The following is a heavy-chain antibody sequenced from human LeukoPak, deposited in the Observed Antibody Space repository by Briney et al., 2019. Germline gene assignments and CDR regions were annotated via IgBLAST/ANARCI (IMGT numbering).Heavy chain of an antibody. CDR2: VYTSGSL. CDR1: GGSIGSGSYY. D-gene: IGHD6-6*01. V-gene: IGHV4-61*02. J-gene: IGHJ4*02. Sequence: SQTLSLTCTVSGGSIGSGSYYWSWIRQPAGKGLEWIGRVYTSGSLDYNPSLKSRVTKSRDTSKNQFSLSLGSVTAADTAVYYCARSPYGTSSSDFWGQGTLVTVSS. CDR3: ARSPYGTSSSDF.